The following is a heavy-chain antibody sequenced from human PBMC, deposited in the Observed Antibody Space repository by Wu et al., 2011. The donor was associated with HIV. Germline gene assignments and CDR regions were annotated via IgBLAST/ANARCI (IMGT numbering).Heavy chain of an antibody. CDR2: INPNTGGT. D-gene: IGHD2-2*02. CDR1: GYTFTGYY. J-gene: IGHJ4*02. V-gene: IGHV1-2*02. Sequence: QVQLLQSGAEVKKPGSSVKVSCETSGYTFTGYYIHWVRQAPGQGLEWMGWINPNTGGTNYARKFQDRVTMTGDTSISTAYMELSRLRSDDTAVYYCARWLACTSTACYTSTPHFDYWGQGTLVTVSS. CDR3: ARWLACTSTACYTSTPHFDY.